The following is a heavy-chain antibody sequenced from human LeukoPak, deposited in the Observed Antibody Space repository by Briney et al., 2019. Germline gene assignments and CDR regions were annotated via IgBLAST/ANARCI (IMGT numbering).Heavy chain of an antibody. CDR3: ARDCGILRIDCGDSLDI. CDR2: IKQDGSEK. J-gene: IGHJ3*02. Sequence: GGSLRLSCAASGFTFSHFWMSWVRQAPGKGLEWVANIKQDGSEKYYVDSVKGRFSISRDNARNSLHLQMNSLRAEDTAVYYCARDCGILRIDCGDSLDIWGQGTMVTVSS. CDR1: GFTFSHFW. V-gene: IGHV3-7*03. D-gene: IGHD2-21*01.